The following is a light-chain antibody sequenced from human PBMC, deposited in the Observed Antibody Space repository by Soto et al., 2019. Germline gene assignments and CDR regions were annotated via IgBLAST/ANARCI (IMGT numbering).Light chain of an antibody. V-gene: IGKV3-15*01. CDR3: QQYHTWPS. CDR1: QSVDSN. J-gene: IGKJ2*01. Sequence: EIEMTQSPATLSVSPGETTTLSCRASQSVDSNVAWYQQKGGQAPRLLISGASSRATGIPARFSANGSGTEFTLTISGLQSEDVAIYYCQQYHTWPSFGQGTKVQIK. CDR2: GAS.